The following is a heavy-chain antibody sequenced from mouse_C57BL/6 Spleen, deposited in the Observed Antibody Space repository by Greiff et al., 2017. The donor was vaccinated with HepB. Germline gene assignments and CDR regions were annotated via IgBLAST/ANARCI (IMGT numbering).Heavy chain of an antibody. CDR1: GYTFTSYW. Sequence: QVQLQQPGAELVKPGASVELSCKASGYTFTSYWMQWVKQRPGQGLEWIGEIDPSDSYTNYNQKFKGKATLNVDTSSSTAYMQLSSLTSEDSAVYYCARSFGTGNYWGQGTTLTVSS. CDR3: ARSFGTGNY. J-gene: IGHJ2*01. D-gene: IGHD1-1*02. CDR2: IDPSDSYT. V-gene: IGHV1-50*01.